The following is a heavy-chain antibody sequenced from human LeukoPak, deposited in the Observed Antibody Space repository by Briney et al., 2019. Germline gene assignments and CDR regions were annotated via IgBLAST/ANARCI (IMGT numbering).Heavy chain of an antibody. CDR2: ISSSGSTI. CDR3: ARLRADSSSYGSDDAFDI. J-gene: IGHJ3*02. CDR1: GFTFSDYY. D-gene: IGHD6-13*01. V-gene: IGHV3-11*01. Sequence: GGSLRLSCAASGFTFSDYYMSWIRQAPGKGLEWVSYISSSGSTIYYVDSVKGRFTISRDNAKNSLYLQMNSLRAEDTAVYYCARLRADSSSYGSDDAFDIWGQGTMVTVSS.